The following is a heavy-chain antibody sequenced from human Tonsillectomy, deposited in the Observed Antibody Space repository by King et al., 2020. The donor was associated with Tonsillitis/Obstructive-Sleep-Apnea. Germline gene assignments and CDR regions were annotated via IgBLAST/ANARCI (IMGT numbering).Heavy chain of an antibody. CDR1: GFTFSSYA. CDR3: AQTRQAAADISSFDY. Sequence: VQLVESGGGLVQPGGSLRVSCVVSGFTFSSYAMSWVRQAPGKGLEWVSVISGSGGSTYYADSVRGRFTISRDNSKNTLYLQMNSLRAEDTAVYYCAQTRQAAADISSFDYWGQGTLVTVSS. V-gene: IGHV3-23*04. D-gene: IGHD6-13*01. CDR2: ISGSGGST. J-gene: IGHJ4*02.